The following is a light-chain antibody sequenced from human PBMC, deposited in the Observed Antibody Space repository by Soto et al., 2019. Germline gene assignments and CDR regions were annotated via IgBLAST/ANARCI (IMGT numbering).Light chain of an antibody. CDR3: QQYDSSLIT. CDR1: QSVSSNY. CDR2: GAS. J-gene: IGKJ5*01. V-gene: IGKV3-20*01. Sequence: EIVLTQSPGTLSLSPGERATLSCRASQSVSSNYFAWYQQKPGQAPRLLIYGASSRATGIPDRFSGSGSGTDFSLTISRLEPEDFAVYTCQQYDSSLITFGQGTRLEIK.